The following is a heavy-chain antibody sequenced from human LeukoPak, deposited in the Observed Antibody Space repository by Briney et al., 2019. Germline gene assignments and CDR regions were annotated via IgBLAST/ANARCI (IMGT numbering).Heavy chain of an antibody. CDR1: GYTFTSYG. D-gene: IGHD2-21*01. CDR2: ISAYNGNT. Sequence: ASVKVSCKASGYTFTSYGISWVRQAPGQGLEWMGWISAYNGNTNYAQKLQGRVTMTTDTSTSTAYMELRSLRSDDTAVYYCARVAGFILWGLEYYYYYYMDVWGKGTTVTVSS. V-gene: IGHV1-18*01. J-gene: IGHJ6*03. CDR3: ARVAGFILWGLEYYYYYYMDV.